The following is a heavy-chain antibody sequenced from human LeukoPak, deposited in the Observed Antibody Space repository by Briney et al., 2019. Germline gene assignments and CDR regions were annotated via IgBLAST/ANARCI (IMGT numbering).Heavy chain of an antibody. J-gene: IGHJ4*02. CDR3: AREGGPYRPLDY. V-gene: IGHV4-4*02. Sequence: PSETLSLTCGDSGGSISTTNWWTWVRQPPGEGLEWIGEVHLSGRTHYNPSLESRVTMSVDMSENHISLRLTSVTAADTAVYYCAREGGPYRPLDYSGQGTLVTVSS. CDR2: VHLSGRT. CDR1: GGSISTTNW.